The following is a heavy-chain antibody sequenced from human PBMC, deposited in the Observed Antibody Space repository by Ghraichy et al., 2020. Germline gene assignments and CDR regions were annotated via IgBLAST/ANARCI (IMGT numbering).Heavy chain of an antibody. D-gene: IGHD6-13*01. J-gene: IGHJ4*02. CDR1: GDSVSSNSAA. CDR3: ARGVGYSNSWYYYFDH. V-gene: IGHV6-1*01. Sequence: SQTLSLTCAISGDSVSSNSAAWNWIRQSPSRGLEWLGRTYYRSKWYNDFAASVKSRITISPDTSKNHFSLQLNSVIPEDTAVYYCARGVGYSNSWYYYFDHWGQGTRVTVSS. CDR2: TYYRSKWYN.